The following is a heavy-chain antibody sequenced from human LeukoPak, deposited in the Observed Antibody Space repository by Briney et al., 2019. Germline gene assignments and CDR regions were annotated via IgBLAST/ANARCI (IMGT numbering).Heavy chain of an antibody. D-gene: IGHD5-18*01. Sequence: GGSLRLSCAASGFTFDDYAMHWVRQAPGKGLEWVSGISWNSGSIGYADSVKGRFTISRDNAKNSLYLQMNSLRAEDTALYYCAKVQGYSYGFFDYWGQGTLVAVSS. CDR1: GFTFDDYA. J-gene: IGHJ4*02. CDR2: ISWNSGSI. CDR3: AKVQGYSYGFFDY. V-gene: IGHV3-9*01.